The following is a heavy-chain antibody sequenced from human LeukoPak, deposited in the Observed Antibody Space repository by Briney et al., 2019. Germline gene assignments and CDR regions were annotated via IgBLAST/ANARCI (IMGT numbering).Heavy chain of an antibody. D-gene: IGHD2-15*01. V-gene: IGHV3-30*19. CDR3: ARDCSGGSCLGY. CDR1: GFIFSSYG. Sequence: PGGSLRLSCAASGFIFSSYGMHWVRQAPGKGLEWVAVISYDGSNKYYADSVKGRFTISRDNSKNTLYLQMNSLRAEDTAVYYCARDCSGGSCLGYWGQGTLVTVSS. CDR2: ISYDGSNK. J-gene: IGHJ4*02.